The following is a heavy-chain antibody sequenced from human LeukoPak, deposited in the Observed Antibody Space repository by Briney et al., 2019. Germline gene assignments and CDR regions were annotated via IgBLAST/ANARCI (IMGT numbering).Heavy chain of an antibody. D-gene: IGHD2-21*02. V-gene: IGHV3-21*01. CDR3: TRSPQYCGSDCYSDY. CDR1: EFSFSSYT. CDR2: ISSSSTYI. Sequence: GGSLRLSCAASEFSFSSYTMNWVRQAPGKGLEWVSYISSSSTYIYYADSVKGRFTISRDNARNSRFLQMHSLRAEDTAVYYCTRSPQYCGSDCYSDYWGQGTLVTVSS. J-gene: IGHJ4*02.